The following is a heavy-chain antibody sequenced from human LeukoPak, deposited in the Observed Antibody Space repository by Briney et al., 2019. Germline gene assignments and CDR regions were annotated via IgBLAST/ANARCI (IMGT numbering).Heavy chain of an antibody. Sequence: PGGSLRLSCAASGFTVSSNYMSWVRQAPGKGLEWVSVIYSGGSTYYADSVKGRFTISRDNSKNTLYLQMNSLRAEDTAVYYCARYSGWYYFDYWGQGTLVTVSS. CDR1: GFTVSSNY. V-gene: IGHV3-66*01. CDR2: IYSGGST. J-gene: IGHJ4*02. D-gene: IGHD6-19*01. CDR3: ARYSGWYYFDY.